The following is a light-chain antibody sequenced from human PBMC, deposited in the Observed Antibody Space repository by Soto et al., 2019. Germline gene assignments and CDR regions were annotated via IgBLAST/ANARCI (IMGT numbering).Light chain of an antibody. CDR2: DAS. CDR3: QQRGRWPPYT. CDR1: QSFSTSY. V-gene: IGKV3-11*01. Sequence: IVLTQSPGTLSLSPGERATLSCRASQSFSTSYLVWYQQKHGQAPRLLIYDASYRATGVPARFRGSGSGTDFTLTISSLEPEDSAVYYCQQRGRWPPYTFGQGTKVDIK. J-gene: IGKJ2*01.